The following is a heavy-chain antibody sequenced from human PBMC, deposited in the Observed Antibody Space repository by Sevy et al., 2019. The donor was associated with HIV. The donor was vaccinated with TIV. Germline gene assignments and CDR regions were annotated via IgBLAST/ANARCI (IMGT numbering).Heavy chain of an antibody. CDR2: ISSEGTET. V-gene: IGHV3-30-3*01. CDR1: GFAFSTRA. Sequence: GGSLRLSCAASGFAFSTRAMHWVRQSPGKGLEWVAVISSEGTETFYAASVEGRFTISRDNSKNTLSLQLNSLRPEDTAVYYCARDGGNSVKWYPLYWGHGTLVTVSS. CDR3: ARDGGNSVKWYPLY. D-gene: IGHD2-2*01. J-gene: IGHJ4*01.